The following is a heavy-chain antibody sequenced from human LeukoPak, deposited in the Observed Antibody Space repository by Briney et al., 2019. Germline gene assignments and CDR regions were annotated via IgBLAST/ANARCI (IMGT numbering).Heavy chain of an antibody. D-gene: IGHD2-2*01. V-gene: IGHV3-30*01. Sequence: SLRLSCAASGFTFSSYAMHWVRQAPGKGLEWVAVISYDGSNKYYADSVKGRFTISRDNSKNTLYLQMNSLRAEDTAVYYCARGVGSMPDYWGQGTLVTVSS. CDR2: ISYDGSNK. J-gene: IGHJ4*02. CDR3: ARGVGSMPDY. CDR1: GFTFSSYA.